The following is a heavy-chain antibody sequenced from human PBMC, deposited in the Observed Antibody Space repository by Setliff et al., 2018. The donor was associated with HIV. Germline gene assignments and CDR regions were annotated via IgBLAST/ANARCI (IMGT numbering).Heavy chain of an antibody. CDR2: INTKTGNP. CDR3: ASVGPRYSSGWCPAC. D-gene: IGHD6-19*01. Sequence: ASVKVSCKASGYTFTSYAMNWVRQAPGQGLEWMGWINTKTGNPTYAQGFTGRFVFSLDTSVSTAYLQISSLKAEDTAVYYCASVGPRYSSGWCPACWGQGTLVTVSS. J-gene: IGHJ4*02. V-gene: IGHV7-4-1*02. CDR1: GYTFTSYA.